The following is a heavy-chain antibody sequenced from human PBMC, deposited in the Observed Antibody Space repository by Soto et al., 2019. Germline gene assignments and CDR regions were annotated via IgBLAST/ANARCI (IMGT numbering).Heavy chain of an antibody. CDR1: GFMFSDYW. V-gene: IGHV3-7*03. D-gene: IGHD1-26*01. CDR2: IKQDGSEK. CDR3: ARGEGAGLFGMDV. Sequence: EVQLVESGGDLVQPGGSLRLSCEASGFMFSDYWMTWVRQAPGKGLEWVTNIKQDGSEKHYVDSVRGRFTISRDNTKNSMYLQMSSLRAEDTAVYYCARGEGAGLFGMDVWGQGTTVTVSS. J-gene: IGHJ6*02.